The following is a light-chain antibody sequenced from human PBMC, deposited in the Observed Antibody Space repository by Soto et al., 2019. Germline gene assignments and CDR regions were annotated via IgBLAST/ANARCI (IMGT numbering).Light chain of an antibody. Sequence: QSVLTQPPSVSGAPGQGVSISCSGSASNIDKNGVNWYQHLPGKAPRLVVYYDDLLPSGVSDRFSGSNSGTSASLAISGLQSDDEADYFCSAWDDGLNGLVFGGGTKVTVL. CDR3: SAWDDGLNGLV. J-gene: IGLJ3*02. V-gene: IGLV1-36*01. CDR2: YDD. CDR1: ASNIDKNG.